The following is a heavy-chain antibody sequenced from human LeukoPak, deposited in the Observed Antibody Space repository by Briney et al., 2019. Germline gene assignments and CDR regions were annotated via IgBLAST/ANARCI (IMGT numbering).Heavy chain of an antibody. D-gene: IGHD4-11*01. J-gene: IGHJ3*02. CDR2: IYHSGST. Sequence: SETLSLTCAVSGGSISSGGYSWSWIRQPPGKGLEWIGYIYHSGSTYYNPSLKSRVTISVDTSKNQFSLKLSSVTAADTAVYYCARVRWGTVTDDAFDIWGQGTMVTVSS. CDR3: ARVRWGTVTDDAFDI. V-gene: IGHV4-30-2*01. CDR1: GGSISSGGYS.